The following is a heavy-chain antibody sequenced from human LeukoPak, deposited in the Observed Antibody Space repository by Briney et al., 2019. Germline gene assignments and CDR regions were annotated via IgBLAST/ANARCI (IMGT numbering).Heavy chain of an antibody. D-gene: IGHD1-26*01. Sequence: PSETLSLTCAVSGGSISSGGYSWSWIRQPPGKGLEWIGSIYYSGSTYYNPSLKSRVTISVDTSKNQFSLKLSSVTAADTAVYYCASRGGSYLGHRDYWGQGTLVTVSS. CDR2: IYYSGST. V-gene: IGHV4-30-2*03. CDR3: ASRGGSYLGHRDY. J-gene: IGHJ4*02. CDR1: GGSISSGGYS.